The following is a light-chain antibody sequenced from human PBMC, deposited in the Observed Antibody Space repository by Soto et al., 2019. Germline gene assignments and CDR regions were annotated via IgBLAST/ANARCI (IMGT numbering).Light chain of an antibody. V-gene: IGLV1-44*01. J-gene: IGLJ2*01. Sequence: QSVLTQPPSASGTPGQRVTISCSGSSSNIGRNAVHWYQQLPGTAPKLLLYSDNHRPSGVPARFSGSKSGTSASLAISGLQSEDEADYYGAAWDGSMKGVIFGGGTKLTVL. CDR3: AAWDGSMKGVI. CDR2: SDN. CDR1: SSNIGRNA.